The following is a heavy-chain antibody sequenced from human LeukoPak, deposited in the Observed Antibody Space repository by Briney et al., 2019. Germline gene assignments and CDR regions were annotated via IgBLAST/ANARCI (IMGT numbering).Heavy chain of an antibody. CDR3: ARQYGDLQRCAFDI. V-gene: IGHV1-2*06. CDR2: INPNSGGT. Sequence: ASVKVSCKASGYTFTGYYTHWVRQAPGQGLEWMGRINPNSGGTKYAQKFQGRVTMTRDTSISTAYMELSRLRSDDTAVYYCARQYGDLQRCAFDIWGQGTMVTVSS. D-gene: IGHD4-17*01. CDR1: GYTFTGYY. J-gene: IGHJ3*02.